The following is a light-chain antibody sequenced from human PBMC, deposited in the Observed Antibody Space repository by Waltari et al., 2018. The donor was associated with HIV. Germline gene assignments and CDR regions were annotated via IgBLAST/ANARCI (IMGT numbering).Light chain of an antibody. CDR2: DVS. V-gene: IGKV3-11*01. Sequence: EIVLTQSPATLSLSPGERATLSCRASQSVGSVLAWYQQKPGQAPRLLMYDVSKRATDIPTRFSGSGSGTDLTLTISSVAPEEFAVCYCERRSNRPRGYSLGQGTKVE. J-gene: IGKJ2*03. CDR1: QSVGSV. CDR3: ERRSNRPRGYS.